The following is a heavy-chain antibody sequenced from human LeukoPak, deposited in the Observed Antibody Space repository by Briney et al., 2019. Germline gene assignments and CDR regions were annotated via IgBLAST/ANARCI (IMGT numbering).Heavy chain of an antibody. D-gene: IGHD2-21*01. CDR1: GYTFTSYD. Sequence: ASVKVSCKASGYTFTSYDLNWVRQASGQGPEWIGWMNPNSGNTGYAQKFEGSVTLTRSTSISTAYMELRSLTSEDTTVYYCARDYGGNSGWFDPWGEGTLVTVSS. CDR2: MNPNSGNT. J-gene: IGHJ5*02. V-gene: IGHV1-8*01. CDR3: ARDYGGNSGWFDP.